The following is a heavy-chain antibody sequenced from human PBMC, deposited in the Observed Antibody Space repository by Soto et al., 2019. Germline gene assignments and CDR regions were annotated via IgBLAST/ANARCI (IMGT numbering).Heavy chain of an antibody. CDR1: GFSFKSYG. V-gene: IGHV3-30*18. CDR2: ISNDGSNR. D-gene: IGHD7-27*01. Sequence: QVQVVESGGGVVQPGTSLRLSCVASGFSFKSYGMHWVRQAPGKGLEWVALISNDGSNRYYEDSVKGRFTVSRDNAKYTLSLQMNSLRPEDTALYYCAKAIYDTGVDDYWGQGTHVIVSS. J-gene: IGHJ4*02. CDR3: AKAIYDTGVDDY.